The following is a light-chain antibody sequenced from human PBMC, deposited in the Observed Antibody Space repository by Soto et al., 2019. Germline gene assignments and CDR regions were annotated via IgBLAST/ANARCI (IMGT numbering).Light chain of an antibody. V-gene: IGKV3-20*01. CDR1: QSVSNNY. CDR2: GSS. J-gene: IGKJ2*01. Sequence: EVVLTQSPGTLSLSPGERATLSCRASQSVSNNYLAWYQQKPGQGPRVLIFGSSDRATGIPDRFSGSGSGTDFTLTISRLEPEDFAVYYCQQYCSPPPYTFGQGTKLEIK. CDR3: QQYCSPPPYT.